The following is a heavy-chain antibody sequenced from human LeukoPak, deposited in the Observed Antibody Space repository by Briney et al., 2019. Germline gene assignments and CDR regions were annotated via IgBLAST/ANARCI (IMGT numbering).Heavy chain of an antibody. CDR2: IKKDGSEK. Sequence: GGCLRLSCAASGFTFSSYWMSWVRQAPGKGLEWVANIKKDGSEKYYVDSVKGGFTISRDNAKNSLYLQMNSLRAEYTAVYYCAREQKSSSGYYRQGYYYYYYMDVWGKGTTVTVSS. J-gene: IGHJ6*03. V-gene: IGHV3-7*01. CDR1: GFTFSSYW. CDR3: AREQKSSSGYYRQGYYYYYYMDV. D-gene: IGHD3-22*01.